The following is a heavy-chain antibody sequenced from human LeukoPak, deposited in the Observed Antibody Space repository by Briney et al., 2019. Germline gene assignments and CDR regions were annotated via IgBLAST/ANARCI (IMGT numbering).Heavy chain of an antibody. CDR3: ARGRARYFDWLLYYYGMDV. J-gene: IGHJ6*02. Sequence: SETLSLTCAVYGGSFSGYYWSWIRQPPGKGLEWIGEINHSGSTNYNPSLKSRVTISVDTSKNQFSLKLSSVTAADTAVYYCARGRARYFDWLLYYYGMDVWGQGTTVTVSS. V-gene: IGHV4-34*01. CDR2: INHSGST. D-gene: IGHD3-9*01. CDR1: GGSFSGYY.